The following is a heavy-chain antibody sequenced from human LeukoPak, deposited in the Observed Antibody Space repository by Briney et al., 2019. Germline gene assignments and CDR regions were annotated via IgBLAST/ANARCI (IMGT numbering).Heavy chain of an antibody. V-gene: IGHV4-38-2*02. CDR3: ARDLRGYCSSTSCYNWFDP. D-gene: IGHD2-2*01. CDR1: GYSISSGYY. J-gene: IGHJ5*02. Sequence: LETLSLTCAVSGYSISSGYYWGWIRQPPGKGLEWIGSIYHSGSTYYNPSLKSRVTISVDTSKNQFSLKLSSVTAADTAVYYCARDLRGYCSSTSCYNWFDPWGQGTLVTVSS. CDR2: IYHSGST.